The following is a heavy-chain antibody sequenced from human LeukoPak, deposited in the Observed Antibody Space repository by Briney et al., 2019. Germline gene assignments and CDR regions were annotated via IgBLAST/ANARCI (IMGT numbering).Heavy chain of an antibody. CDR3: ARRAGSWYDDF. D-gene: IGHD6-13*01. CDR2: VSSGSSTI. Sequence: TGGSLRLSCAASGFTFSSYSMNWVRQAPGKGLEWVSFVSSGSSTIYYADSVRGRFTISRDNAKNSLYLQMNSLRAEDTAVYYCARRAGSWYDDFWGQGTLVTVSS. CDR1: GFTFSSYS. J-gene: IGHJ4*02. V-gene: IGHV3-48*01.